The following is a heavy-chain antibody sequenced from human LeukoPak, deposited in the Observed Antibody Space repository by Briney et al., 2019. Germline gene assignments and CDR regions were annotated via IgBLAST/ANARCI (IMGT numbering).Heavy chain of an antibody. CDR2: IIPIFGTA. Sequence: ASVKVSCKASGGTFSSYAISWVRQAPGQGLEWMGGIIPIFGTANYAQKFQGRVTITADEPTSTAYMELSSLRSEDTAVYYCARVARFLEWLLPSLNYGMDVWGQGTTVTVSS. CDR3: ARVARFLEWLLPSLNYGMDV. J-gene: IGHJ6*02. D-gene: IGHD3-3*01. CDR1: GGTFSSYA. V-gene: IGHV1-69*01.